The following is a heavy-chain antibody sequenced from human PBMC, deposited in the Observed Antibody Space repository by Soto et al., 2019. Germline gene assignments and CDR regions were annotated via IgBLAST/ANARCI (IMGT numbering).Heavy chain of an antibody. CDR1: GFTVSSNY. CDR3: ARDWHYYYYYGMDV. J-gene: IGHJ6*02. Sequence: PGGSLRLSCAASGFTVSSNYMNWVRQAPGKGLEWVSYISSSSSTIYYADSVKGRFTISRDNAKNSLYLQMNSLRAEDTAVYYCARDWHYYYYYGMDVWGQGTTVTVSS. V-gene: IGHV3-48*01. CDR2: ISSSSSTI.